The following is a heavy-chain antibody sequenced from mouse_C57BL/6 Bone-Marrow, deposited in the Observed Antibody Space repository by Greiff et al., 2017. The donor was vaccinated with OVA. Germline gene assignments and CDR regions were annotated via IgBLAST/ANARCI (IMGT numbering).Heavy chain of an antibody. CDR2: ILPGRGST. D-gene: IGHD1-1*01. J-gene: IGHJ1*03. CDR1: GYTFTGYW. Sequence: QVQLQQSGAELMKPGASVKLSCKATGYTFTGYWIEWVKQRPGHGLEWIGEILPGRGSTNYNEKFKGKATFTADTSSNTAYMQLSSLTTEDSAIYYCARLVLRYSYWYFDVWGTGTTVTVSS. V-gene: IGHV1-9*01. CDR3: ARLVLRYSYWYFDV.